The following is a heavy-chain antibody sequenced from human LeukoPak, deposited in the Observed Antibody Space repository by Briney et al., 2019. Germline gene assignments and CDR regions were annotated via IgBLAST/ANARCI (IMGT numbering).Heavy chain of an antibody. D-gene: IGHD6-13*01. Sequence: GESLKISCKGSGYSFTSYWIGWVRQMPGKGLEWMGIIYPGDSDTRYSPSFQGQVTISADKSISTAYLQWSSLKASDTAMYYCARFRQQLVRGEYYYYYMDVWGKGTTVTVSS. J-gene: IGHJ6*03. V-gene: IGHV5-51*01. CDR3: ARFRQQLVRGEYYYYYMDV. CDR2: IYPGDSDT. CDR1: GYSFTSYW.